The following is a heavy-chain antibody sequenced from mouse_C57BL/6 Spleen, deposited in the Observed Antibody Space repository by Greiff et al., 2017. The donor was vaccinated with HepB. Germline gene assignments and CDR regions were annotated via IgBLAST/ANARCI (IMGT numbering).Heavy chain of an antibody. CDR1: GYTFTSYW. D-gene: IGHD3-2*02. CDR3: ARWGDSSGYDAMDY. V-gene: IGHV1-52*01. J-gene: IGHJ4*01. Sequence: QVQLQQPGAELVRPGSSVKLSCKASGYTFTSYWMHWVKQRPRQGLEWIGNIDPSDSETHYNQKFKDKATLTVDKSSSTAYMQLSSLTTEDSAVYYWARWGDSSGYDAMDYWGQGTSVTVSS. CDR2: IDPSDSET.